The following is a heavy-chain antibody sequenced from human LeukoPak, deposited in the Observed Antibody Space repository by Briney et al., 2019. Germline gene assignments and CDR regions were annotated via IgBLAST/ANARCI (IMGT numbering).Heavy chain of an antibody. J-gene: IGHJ4*02. D-gene: IGHD4-23*01. CDR1: GGSISSYY. CDR3: ARNWVGGDNYYFDY. CDR2: IYYSGST. V-gene: IGHV4-59*01. Sequence: SETLSLTCTVSGGSISSYYWSWIRQPPGKGLEWIGYIYYSGSTNYNPSPKSRVTISVDTSKNQFSLKLSSVTAADTAVYYCARNWVGGDNYYFDYWGQGTLVTVSS.